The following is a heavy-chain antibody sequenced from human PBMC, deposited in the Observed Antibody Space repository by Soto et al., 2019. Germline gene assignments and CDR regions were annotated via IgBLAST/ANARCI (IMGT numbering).Heavy chain of an antibody. CDR3: ARQIYDSDTGPNFQYYFDS. D-gene: IGHD3-22*01. CDR2: IDPSDSQT. V-gene: IGHV5-10-1*01. CDR1: GYSFAGYW. J-gene: IGHJ4*02. Sequence: GESLKISCKGSGYSFAGYWITWVRQKPGKXLEWMGRIDPSDSQTYYSPSFRGHVTISVTKSITTVFLQWSSLRASDTATYYCARQIYDSDTGPNFQYYFDSWGQGTPVTVSS.